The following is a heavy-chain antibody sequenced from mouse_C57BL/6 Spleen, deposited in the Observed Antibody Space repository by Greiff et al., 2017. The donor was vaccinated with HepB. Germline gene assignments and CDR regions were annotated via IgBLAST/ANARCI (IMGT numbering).Heavy chain of an antibody. Sequence: VQLQQSGPELVKPGASVKISCKASGYAFSSSWMNWVKQRPGKGLEWIGRIYPGDGDTNYNGKFKGKATLTADKSSSTAYMQLSSLTSEDSAVYFCARQDSSYFDVWGTGTTVTVSS. CDR1: GYAFSSSW. J-gene: IGHJ1*03. V-gene: IGHV1-82*01. CDR3: ARQDSSYFDV. CDR2: IYPGDGDT.